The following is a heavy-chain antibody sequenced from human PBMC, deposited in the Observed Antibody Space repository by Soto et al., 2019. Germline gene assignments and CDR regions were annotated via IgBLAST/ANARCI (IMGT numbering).Heavy chain of an antibody. J-gene: IGHJ4*02. CDR2: ISSSGTTI. Sequence: PGGSLRLSCAASGFTFSDHYMSWIRQAPGKGLERVSYISSSGTTIYYADSVKGRFTISRDNAKNSLYLQMNSLRAEDTAVYYCARDSGYRGYAIDYWGQGTLVTVSS. V-gene: IGHV3-11*01. CDR1: GFTFSDHY. CDR3: ARDSGYRGYAIDY. D-gene: IGHD5-12*01.